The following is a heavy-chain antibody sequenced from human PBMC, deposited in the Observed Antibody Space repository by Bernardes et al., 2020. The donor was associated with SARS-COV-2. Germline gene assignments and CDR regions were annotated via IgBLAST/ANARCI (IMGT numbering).Heavy chain of an antibody. CDR2: FDRKVEGT. CDR3: AAGGALYCTPTGCYIRGVGNYGLDV. D-gene: IGHD2-2*01. J-gene: IGHJ6*02. V-gene: IGHV1-24*01. Sequence: ASVKVSCMVSGYTLTESRMHWVRQAPGKGLEWMGGFDRKVEGTMYAQNFQGRLTVTEDTSTDTAYMELSSLLSDDTAVYFCAAGGALYCTPTGCYIRGVGNYGLDVWGQGTTVTVSS. CDR1: GYTLTESR.